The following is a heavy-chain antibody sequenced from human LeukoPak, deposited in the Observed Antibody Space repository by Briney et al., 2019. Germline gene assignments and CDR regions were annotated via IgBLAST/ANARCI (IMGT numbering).Heavy chain of an antibody. V-gene: IGHV3-23*01. CDR3: AGPYGSGSRRYYYYMDV. Sequence: GGSLRLSCAASGFTFSSYGMSWVRQAPGKGLEWVSAISGSGGSTYYADSVKGRFTISRDNSKNTLYLQMNSLRAEDTAVYYCAGPYGSGSRRYYYYMDVWGKGTTVTVSS. D-gene: IGHD3-10*01. CDR1: GFTFSSYG. CDR2: ISGSGGST. J-gene: IGHJ6*03.